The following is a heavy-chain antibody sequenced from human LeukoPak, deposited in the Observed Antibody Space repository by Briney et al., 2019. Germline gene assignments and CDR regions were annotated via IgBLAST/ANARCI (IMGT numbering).Heavy chain of an antibody. V-gene: IGHV1-69*05. Sequence: SVKVSCKASGGSFSSNIIGWVRQAPGQGLEWMGGIVPIFGKTKYAQKFQGRVTITTDESSSTAYMELSSLRSDDTAIYYCARGWGIPAPISWFDPWGQGTLVTVSS. CDR3: ARGWGIPAPISWFDP. CDR2: IVPIFGKT. J-gene: IGHJ5*02. CDR1: GGSFSSNI. D-gene: IGHD7-27*01.